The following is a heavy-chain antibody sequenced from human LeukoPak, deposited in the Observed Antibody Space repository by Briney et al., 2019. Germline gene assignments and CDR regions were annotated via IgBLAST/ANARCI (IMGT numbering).Heavy chain of an antibody. CDR3: AKERDYGDYPKYFDY. CDR1: GFTFKTYA. Sequence: GGSLRLSCAASGFTFKTYAMNWVRQVPGKGPEWVSSMSGSGSSTDYADSVKGRFTISRDNSKNTLYLQMNSLRAEDTAVYYCAKERDYGDYPKYFDYWGQGTLVTVSS. V-gene: IGHV3-23*01. CDR2: MSGSGSST. D-gene: IGHD4-17*01. J-gene: IGHJ4*02.